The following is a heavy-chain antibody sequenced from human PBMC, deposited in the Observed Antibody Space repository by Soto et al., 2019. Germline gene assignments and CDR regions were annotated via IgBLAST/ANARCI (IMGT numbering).Heavy chain of an antibody. V-gene: IGHV1-69*02. CDR3: ALRTGNWNPLGD. CDR2: IVPMIGKV. Sequence: QVQLVQSGAEVEKPGSSVKVSCKVSGGTTSSYTIGWVRQAPGRGLQWMGNIVPMIGKVDYAQTFQDRVTLTADKSTRTVYMELRSLRSEDTAVYFCALRTGNWNPLGDWGQGTLVTVSS. D-gene: IGHD1-1*01. CDR1: GGTTSSYT. J-gene: IGHJ4*02.